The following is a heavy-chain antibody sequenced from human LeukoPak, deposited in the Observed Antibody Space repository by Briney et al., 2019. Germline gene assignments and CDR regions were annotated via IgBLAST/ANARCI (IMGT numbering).Heavy chain of an antibody. CDR2: ISYDGSNK. D-gene: IGHD6-19*01. Sequence: GRSLRLSCAASGFSFSSYAMHWVRQAPGKGLEWVAVISYDGSNKYYADSVKGRFTISRDSSKNTLYLQMNSLRAEDTAVYYCARDMGEQWLATPTGFDYWGQGTLVTVSS. J-gene: IGHJ4*02. CDR3: ARDMGEQWLATPTGFDY. V-gene: IGHV3-30-3*01. CDR1: GFSFSSYA.